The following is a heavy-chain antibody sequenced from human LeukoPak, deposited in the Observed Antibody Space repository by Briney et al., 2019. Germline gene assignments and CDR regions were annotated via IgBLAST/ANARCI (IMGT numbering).Heavy chain of an antibody. CDR1: GGSLSAYY. CDR2: IKYSGST. D-gene: IGHD5-18*01. Sequence: KPCDTLSLTCAVYGGSLSAYYWSWIRQPPGKGREWNGEIKYSGSTNYNTSRKSRVNISVDKSKKQFSLRLTSVTTADTAVYYCSRGSKSYGYVYWGQGTLVTVSS. V-gene: IGHV4-34*01. J-gene: IGHJ4*02. CDR3: SRGSKSYGYVY.